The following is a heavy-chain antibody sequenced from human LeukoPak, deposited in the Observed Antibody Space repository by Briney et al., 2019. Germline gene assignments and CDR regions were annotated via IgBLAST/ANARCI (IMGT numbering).Heavy chain of an antibody. Sequence: ASVTVSCKASGYTFTSYGISWVRQAPGQGLEWMGWISAYNGNTNYAQKLQGGVTMTTDTSTSTAYMELRSLRSDDTAVYYCARDGYDSSGPPAHYAFDIWGQGTMVTVSS. CDR2: ISAYNGNT. CDR1: GYTFTSYG. V-gene: IGHV1-18*01. J-gene: IGHJ3*02. D-gene: IGHD3-22*01. CDR3: ARDGYDSSGPPAHYAFDI.